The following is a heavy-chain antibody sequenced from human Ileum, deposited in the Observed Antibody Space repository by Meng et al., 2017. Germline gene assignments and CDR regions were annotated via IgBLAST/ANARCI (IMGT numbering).Heavy chain of an antibody. CDR1: GGSISSGGYY. J-gene: IGHJ4*02. V-gene: IGHV4-31*03. Sequence: QVQLQESGPGLVKPSQTLSLTCNVSGGSISSGGYYWSWIRQHPGKGLEWIGYIYYSGTTYYNPSLKSRVTISVDTSKNQFSLKLSSVTAADTAVYYCAREPPAAAGTGADYWGQGTLVTVSS. CDR2: IYYSGTT. CDR3: AREPPAAAGTGADY. D-gene: IGHD6-13*01.